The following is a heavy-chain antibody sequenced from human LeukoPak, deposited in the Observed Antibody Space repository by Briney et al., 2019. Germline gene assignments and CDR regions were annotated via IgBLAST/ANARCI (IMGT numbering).Heavy chain of an antibody. Sequence: SETLSLTCTVSGGSISSSSYYWGWIRQPPGKGLEWIGSIYYSGSTYYNPSLKSRVTISVDTSKNQSSLKLSSVTAADTAVYYCARGVRGIAAAGPFLNLGIFDYWGQGTLVTVSS. CDR1: GGSISSSSYY. D-gene: IGHD6-13*01. CDR2: IYYSGST. V-gene: IGHV4-39*07. J-gene: IGHJ4*02. CDR3: ARGVRGIAAAGPFLNLGIFDY.